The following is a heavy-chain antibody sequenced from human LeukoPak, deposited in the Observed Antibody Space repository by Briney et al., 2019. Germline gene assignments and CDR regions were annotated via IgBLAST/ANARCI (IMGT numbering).Heavy chain of an antibody. CDR1: EFTLSSYA. Sequence: GGSLRLSCAASEFTLSSYAMHWVRQAPGKGLEWVALVSYDGSDKYYADSVKGRFTISRDNSKNTLYLQMNSLRGEDTAVYYCAKAHLLDWLLPFDYWGQGTLVTVSS. D-gene: IGHD3/OR15-3a*01. J-gene: IGHJ4*02. CDR3: AKAHLLDWLLPFDY. V-gene: IGHV3-30*18. CDR2: VSYDGSDK.